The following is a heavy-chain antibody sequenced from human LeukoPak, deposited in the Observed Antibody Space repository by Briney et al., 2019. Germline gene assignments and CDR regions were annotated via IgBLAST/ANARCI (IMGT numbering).Heavy chain of an antibody. Sequence: PSETLSLTCVVYGESFSGYYASWIRQPPGKALEWVGDINYSGSTNYNPSLKRRVTISLDTSKNHFFLTLSSVTPAGTAAYYWAGDVKLRFWEWADYYYDMDVWGKGTTVTVSS. V-gene: IGHV4-34*01. J-gene: IGHJ6*03. CDR2: INYSGST. CDR1: GESFSGYY. CDR3: AGDVKLRFWEWADYYYDMDV. D-gene: IGHD3-3*01.